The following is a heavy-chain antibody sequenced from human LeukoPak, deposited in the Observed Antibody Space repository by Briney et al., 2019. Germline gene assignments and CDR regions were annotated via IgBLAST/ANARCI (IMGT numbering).Heavy chain of an antibody. CDR1: GFTFSSYS. J-gene: IGHJ4*02. CDR3: AREFSNDILTGYYSGSEYYFDY. D-gene: IGHD3-9*01. Sequence: GGSLRLSCAASGFTFSSYSMNWVRRAPGKGLEWVSSISSSSSYIYYADSVKGRFTISRDNAKNSLYLQMNSLRAEDTAVYYCAREFSNDILTGYYSGSEYYFDYWGQGTLVTVSS. CDR2: ISSSSSYI. V-gene: IGHV3-21*01.